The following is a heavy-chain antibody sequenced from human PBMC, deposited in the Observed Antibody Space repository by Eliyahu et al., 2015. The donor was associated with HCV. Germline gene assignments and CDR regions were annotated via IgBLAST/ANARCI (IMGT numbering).Heavy chain of an antibody. D-gene: IGHD2-2*01. CDR2: VSGSGGNT. Sequence: EVQLVESGGGLVQPGGSLRLSCAASGFTFSNYAMNWVRQAPGKGLEWVSGVSGSGGNTYYADSVKGRFTISRDNLKNIVFLQLNSLRAEDTAVYYCAKLLWGRSSTVDYWGQGTLVTVSS. V-gene: IGHV3-23*04. CDR1: GFTFSNYA. J-gene: IGHJ4*02. CDR3: AKLLWGRSSTVDY.